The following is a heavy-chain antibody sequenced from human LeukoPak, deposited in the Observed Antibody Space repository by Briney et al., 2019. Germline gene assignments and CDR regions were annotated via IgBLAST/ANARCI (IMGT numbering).Heavy chain of an antibody. V-gene: IGHV1-2*06. D-gene: IGHD3-3*01. CDR2: INPNSGGT. J-gene: IGHJ4*02. Sequence: GASVKVSCKASGYTFTGYYMHWVRQAPGQGLEWMGRINPNSGGTNYAQKFQGRVTMTRDTSISTDYMELSRLRSDDTALYYCATTGIFGVAKGYFDYWGQGTLVTVSS. CDR3: ATTGIFGVAKGYFDY. CDR1: GYTFTGYY.